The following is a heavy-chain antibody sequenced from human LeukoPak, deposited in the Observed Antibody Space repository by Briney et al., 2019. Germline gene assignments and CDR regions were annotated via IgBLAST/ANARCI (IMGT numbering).Heavy chain of an antibody. D-gene: IGHD6-13*01. Sequence: SETLSLXCTVSGGSISSSSYYWGWIRQPPGKGLEWIGSIYYSGSTNYNPSLKSRVTISVDTSKNQFSLKLSSVTAADTAVYYCASTYSSSWYNWFDPWGQGTLVTVSS. CDR1: GGSISSSSYY. CDR3: ASTYSSSWYNWFDP. J-gene: IGHJ5*02. CDR2: IYYSGST. V-gene: IGHV4-39*07.